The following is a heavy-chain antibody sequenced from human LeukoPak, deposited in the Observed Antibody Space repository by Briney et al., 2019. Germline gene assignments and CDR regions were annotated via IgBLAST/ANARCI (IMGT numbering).Heavy chain of an antibody. CDR1: GFTFSNYA. CDR3: ARDRWPSMNTVTVSPPTDWYFDL. CDR2: ISYDGTNK. Sequence: GRSLRLSCAASGFTFSNYAMHWVRQAPGKGLEWVAIISYDGTNKFFADSVKGRFTISRDNSKNTLFLQMNCLRPEDTAVYYCARDRWPSMNTVTVSPPTDWYFDLWGRGTLVTVSS. D-gene: IGHD4-17*01. J-gene: IGHJ2*01. V-gene: IGHV3-30*04.